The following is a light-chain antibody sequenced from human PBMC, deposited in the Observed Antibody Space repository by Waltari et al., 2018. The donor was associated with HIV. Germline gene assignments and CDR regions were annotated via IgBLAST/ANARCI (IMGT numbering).Light chain of an antibody. CDR3: QQYYSTTTWT. J-gene: IGKJ1*01. V-gene: IGKV1-NL1*01. CDR2: AAS. CDR1: QAISNS. Sequence: DIQLTQSPASLSASVGDRVTITCRASQAISNSIAWYQQRPGKAPRLLLFAASRLETGVTSRFIGSGSGTFFTLTITSLQPGDFATYYCQQYYSTTTWTFGQGTTVE.